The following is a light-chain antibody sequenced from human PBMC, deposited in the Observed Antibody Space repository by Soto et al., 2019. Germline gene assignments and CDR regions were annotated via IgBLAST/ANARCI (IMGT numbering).Light chain of an antibody. V-gene: IGKV1-39*01. Sequence: DIQMPQSPSSLSASVGDRVTITCRASQSLSSSLNWYQQKQVKAPKLLIYAASSLQSRVPSRFSGSGSGADFTLTISSLQPEDFATYYCQQSYSTPYTFGQGTKLEIK. CDR2: AAS. J-gene: IGKJ2*01. CDR3: QQSYSTPYT. CDR1: QSLSSS.